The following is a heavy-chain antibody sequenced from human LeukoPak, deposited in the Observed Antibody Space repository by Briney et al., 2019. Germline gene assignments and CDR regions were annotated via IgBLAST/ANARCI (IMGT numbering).Heavy chain of an antibody. Sequence: GESLKISCKGSGYSFTSYWIVWVRQMPGKGLEWMGIIYPGDSDTRYSPSFQGQVTISADKSISTAYLQLNSLKASDTAMYYCASLRDGYNSLFDYWGQGTLVTVSS. CDR3: ASLRDGYNSLFDY. CDR1: GYSFTSYW. V-gene: IGHV5-51*01. J-gene: IGHJ4*02. D-gene: IGHD5-24*01. CDR2: IYPGDSDT.